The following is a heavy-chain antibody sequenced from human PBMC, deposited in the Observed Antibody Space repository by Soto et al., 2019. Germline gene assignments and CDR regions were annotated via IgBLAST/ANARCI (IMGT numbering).Heavy chain of an antibody. J-gene: IGHJ4*02. D-gene: IGHD6-25*01. CDR3: ARDPWAADY. Sequence: EVQLVESGGGLVQPGGSLRLSCAASGFTVSTKYMSWVRQAPGKGLEWVSVIYSGGSTFYADSVRGRFTISRDNSKNTVNLQMSSLRAEDTAVYYCARDPWAADYWGQGTLVTDS. CDR1: GFTVSTKY. V-gene: IGHV3-66*01. CDR2: IYSGGST.